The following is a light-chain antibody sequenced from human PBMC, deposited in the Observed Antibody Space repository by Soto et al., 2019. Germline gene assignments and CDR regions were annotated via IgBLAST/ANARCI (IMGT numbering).Light chain of an antibody. V-gene: IGKV1-9*01. CDR3: QQLNTLPFT. CDR2: EAS. J-gene: IGKJ5*01. Sequence: DIQMTQSPSTLSASIGDRVTITCRASHDISTYLAWYQQKPGKAPKLMIYEASTLQSGVPSSFSGSGSGTEFTLTISGLLPEDFATYHCQQLNTLPFTVGQGTRLAIK. CDR1: HDISTY.